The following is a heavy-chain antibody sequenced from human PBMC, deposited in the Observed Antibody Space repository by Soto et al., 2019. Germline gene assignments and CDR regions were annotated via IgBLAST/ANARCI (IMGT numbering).Heavy chain of an antibody. Sequence: ASVKVSCKASGYSLRNYAFAWVRQAPGQGLEWMAWLSGYNGDTQYAPKFQGRVSLTTDTSTSTAYMDLRTLRSDDTAVYYCARVDSPYATRGSFFAWGQ. J-gene: IGHJ5*02. CDR1: GYSLRNYA. V-gene: IGHV1-18*01. CDR2: LSGYNGDT. CDR3: ARVDSPYATRGSFFA. D-gene: IGHD2-8*01.